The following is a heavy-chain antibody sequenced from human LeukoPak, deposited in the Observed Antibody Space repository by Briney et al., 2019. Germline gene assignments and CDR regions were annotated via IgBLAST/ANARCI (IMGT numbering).Heavy chain of an antibody. V-gene: IGHV1-8*01. CDR2: MNPNSGNT. CDR3: ARLKWPEYYYYYGMDV. J-gene: IGHJ6*02. D-gene: IGHD2-15*01. Sequence: ASVKVSCKASGYTFTSYDINWVRQATGQGLEWMGWMNPNSGNTGYAQKFQGRVTMTRNTSISTAYMELSSLRSEDTAVYYCARLKWPEYYYYYGMDVWGQGTTVTVSS. CDR1: GYTFTSYD.